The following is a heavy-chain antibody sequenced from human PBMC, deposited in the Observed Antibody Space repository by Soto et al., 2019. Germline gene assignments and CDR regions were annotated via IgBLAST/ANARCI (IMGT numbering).Heavy chain of an antibody. D-gene: IGHD2-15*01. CDR2: AYYRSKWYN. J-gene: IGHJ6*02. V-gene: IGHV6-1*01. Sequence: PSQTLSLTCAISGDSVSSNSAAWNWIRQSPSRGLEWLGRAYYRSKWYNDYAVSVKSRITINPDTSKNQFSLQLNSVTPEDTAVYYCARGCSGGSCYSVYYYYGMDVWGQGTTVTVSS. CDR1: GDSVSSNSAA. CDR3: ARGCSGGSCYSVYYYYGMDV.